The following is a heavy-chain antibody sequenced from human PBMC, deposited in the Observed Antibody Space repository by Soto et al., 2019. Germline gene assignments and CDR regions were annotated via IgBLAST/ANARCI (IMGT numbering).Heavy chain of an antibody. CDR3: ARDLWGYCGTDCYPLDV. Sequence: SETLSLTCTVSGGSISSYYWSWIRQPPGKGLEWIGYMYNTGSTVYNPSLKSRVTISVDTSKNQFYLKVNSVTAADTAVYYCARDLWGYCGTDCYPLDVSGQGTTVTVS. J-gene: IGHJ6*02. V-gene: IGHV4-59*01. D-gene: IGHD2-21*02. CDR2: MYNTGST. CDR1: GGSISSYY.